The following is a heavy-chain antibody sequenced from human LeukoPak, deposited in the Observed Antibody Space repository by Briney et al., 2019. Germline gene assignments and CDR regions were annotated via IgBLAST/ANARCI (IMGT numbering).Heavy chain of an antibody. CDR3: ARAGGSTVSHSDY. V-gene: IGHV3-21*01. CDR2: VSSSTSYI. D-gene: IGHD4-17*01. J-gene: IGHJ4*02. Sequence: GGSLRLSCAASGFTFSSYSMNWIRQAPGKGLEWVSSVSSSTSYIYYADSVKGRFTISKDNAKNSLYLQMNSLRAEDTAVYYCARAGGSTVSHSDYWGQGTLVTVSS. CDR1: GFTFSSYS.